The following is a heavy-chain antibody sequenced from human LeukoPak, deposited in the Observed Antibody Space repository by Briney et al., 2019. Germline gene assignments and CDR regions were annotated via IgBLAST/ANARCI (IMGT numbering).Heavy chain of an antibody. V-gene: IGHV3-30*02. CDR2: IRYDGSDK. CDR3: AKDGVGTSTADF. CDR1: GFSFNSYG. J-gene: IGHJ4*02. Sequence: GGSLRLSCAASGFSFNSYGMHWVRQAPGKGLEWVTFIRYDGSDKYYADSVKGRLTISRDNSKNMLYLEVNSLRPEDTAVYYCAKDGVGTSTADFWGQGTLVTVSS. D-gene: IGHD1-26*01.